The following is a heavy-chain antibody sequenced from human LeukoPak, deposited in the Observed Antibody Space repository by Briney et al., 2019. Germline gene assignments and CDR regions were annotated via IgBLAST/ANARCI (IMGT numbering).Heavy chain of an antibody. CDR3: AKELGMIVVEGPIDY. Sequence: GGPLRLSCAASGFTFSSYAMSWVRQAPGKGLEWVSAISGSGGSTYYADSVKGRFTISRDNPKNTLYLQMNSLRAEDTAVYYCAKELGMIVVEGPIDYWGQGTLVTVSS. CDR1: GFTFSSYA. CDR2: ISGSGGST. V-gene: IGHV3-23*01. D-gene: IGHD3-22*01. J-gene: IGHJ4*02.